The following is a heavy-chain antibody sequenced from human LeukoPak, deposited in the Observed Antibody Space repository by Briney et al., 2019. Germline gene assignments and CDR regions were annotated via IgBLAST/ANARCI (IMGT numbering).Heavy chain of an antibody. CDR1: GFTFSSYA. CDR3: AKDIHGDYGGLDY. CDR2: IVNSGGST. D-gene: IGHD4-17*01. V-gene: IGHV3-23*01. J-gene: IGHJ4*02. Sequence: GGSLRLSCAASGFTFSSYAMSWVRQAPGKGLEWVSTIVNSGGSTYYADSVKGRFTISRDNSKNTVYLQMNSLRAKDTAVYYCAKDIHGDYGGLDYWGQGTLVTVSS.